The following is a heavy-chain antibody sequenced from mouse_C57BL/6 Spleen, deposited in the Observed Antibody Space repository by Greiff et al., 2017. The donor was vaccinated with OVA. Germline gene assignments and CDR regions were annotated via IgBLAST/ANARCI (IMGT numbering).Heavy chain of an antibody. J-gene: IGHJ1*03. D-gene: IGHD2-5*01. Sequence: VQLQQPGAELVRPGSSVKLSCKASGYTFTSYWMDWVKQRPGQGLEWIGNIYPSDSETHYNQKFKDKATLTVDKSSSTAYMQLSSLTSEDSAVYYCAAYSNHWYFDVWGTGTTVTVSS. V-gene: IGHV1-61*01. CDR1: GYTFTSYW. CDR3: AAYSNHWYFDV. CDR2: IYPSDSET.